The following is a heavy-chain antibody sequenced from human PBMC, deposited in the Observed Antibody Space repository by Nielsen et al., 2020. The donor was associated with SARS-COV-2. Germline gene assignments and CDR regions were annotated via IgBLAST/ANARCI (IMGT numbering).Heavy chain of an antibody. Sequence: SETLSLTCTVSGGSISSGGYYWSWIRQHPGKGLEWIGYIYYSGSTYYNPSLKSRVTISVDTSKNQFSLKLSSVTAADTAVYYCARGRLPNWNYVEYWGQGTLVTVSS. CDR3: ARGRLPNWNYVEY. CDR1: GGSISSGGYY. J-gene: IGHJ4*02. CDR2: IYYSGST. D-gene: IGHD1-1*01. V-gene: IGHV4-31*03.